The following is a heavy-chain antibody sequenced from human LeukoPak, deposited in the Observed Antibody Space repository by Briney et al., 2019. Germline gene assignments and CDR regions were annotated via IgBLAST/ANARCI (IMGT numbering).Heavy chain of an antibody. V-gene: IGHV3-30-3*01. D-gene: IGHD2-15*01. Sequence: PGGSLRLSCAASGFTFRSYAVHWVRQAPGKGLEWVTLISDDGSIKSYADSVKGRFTISRDNSKNTLNLQMNSPRDEDTAVYYCARGSVGTPPPFDYWGQGILVTVSS. J-gene: IGHJ4*02. CDR2: ISDDGSIK. CDR1: GFTFRSYA. CDR3: ARGSVGTPPPFDY.